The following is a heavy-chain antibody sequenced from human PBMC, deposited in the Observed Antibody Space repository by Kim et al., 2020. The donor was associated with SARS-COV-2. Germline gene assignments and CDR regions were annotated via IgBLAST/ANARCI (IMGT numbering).Heavy chain of an antibody. CDR3: TTVSMR. Sequence: GGSLRLSCAVSGIPFSNAWMNWVRQAPGRVLEWVGRIKSLSDGGTSDYAAPVKGRFTISRDDSKNTLYLQMNSLKSEDAGVYYCTTVSMRWGQGTLVTAS. CDR1: GIPFSNAW. J-gene: IGHJ4*02. D-gene: IGHD2-2*01. V-gene: IGHV3-15*01. CDR2: IKSLSDGGTS.